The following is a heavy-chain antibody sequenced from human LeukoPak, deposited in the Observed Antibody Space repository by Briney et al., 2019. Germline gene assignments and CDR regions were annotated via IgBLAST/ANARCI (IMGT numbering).Heavy chain of an antibody. J-gene: IGHJ3*02. CDR1: GFTFSSYA. V-gene: IGHV3-74*01. Sequence: GGSLRLSCAASGFTFSSYAMSWVRQAPGEGLVWVSRINSDGSSTSYADSVKGRFTISRDNAKNTLYLQMNSLRAEDTAVYYCARDRNDAFDIWGQGTMVTVSS. CDR3: ARDRNDAFDI. CDR2: INSDGSST.